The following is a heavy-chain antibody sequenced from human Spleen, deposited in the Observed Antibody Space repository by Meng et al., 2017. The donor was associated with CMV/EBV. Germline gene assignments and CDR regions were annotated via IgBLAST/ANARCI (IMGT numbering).Heavy chain of an antibody. CDR3: ARTVAGRTYFDY. CDR1: GYTFTSYG. J-gene: IGHJ4*02. D-gene: IGHD6-19*01. V-gene: IGHV1-18*01. CDR2: ISAYNGNT. Sequence: FQASGYTFTSYGISWVRQAPGQGLEWMGWISAYNGNTNYAQKLQGRVTMTTDTSTSTAYMELRSLRSDDTAVYYCARTVAGRTYFDYWGQGTLVTVPQ.